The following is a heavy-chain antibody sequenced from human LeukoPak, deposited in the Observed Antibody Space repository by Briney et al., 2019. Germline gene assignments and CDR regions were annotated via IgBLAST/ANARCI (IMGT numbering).Heavy chain of an antibody. J-gene: IGHJ6*03. V-gene: IGHV4-59*01. Sequence: PSGTLSLTCTVSGGSISSYYWSWIRQPPGKGLEWIGYIYYSGSTNYNPSLKSRVTISVDTSKNQFSLKLSSVTAADTAVYYCARFMVYYYYMDVWGKGTTVTVSS. CDR2: IYYSGST. D-gene: IGHD3-10*01. CDR1: GGSISSYY. CDR3: ARFMVYYYYMDV.